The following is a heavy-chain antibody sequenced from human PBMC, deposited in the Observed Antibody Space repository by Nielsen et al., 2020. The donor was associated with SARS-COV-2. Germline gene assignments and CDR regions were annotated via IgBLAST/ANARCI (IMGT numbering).Heavy chain of an antibody. J-gene: IGHJ4*01. D-gene: IGHD7-27*01. CDR2: IYSGGSST. Sequence: GGSLKISCAASGFTFDDYVMTWVPTAPGKGLEWLSSIYSGGSSTSYADSGKGRFTISRDNSKNTVYLQMDSLRADDTAVYYCANLRNWDLDYWGHGTLVTVSS. CDR3: ANLRNWDLDY. V-gene: IGHV3-23*03. CDR1: GFTFDDYV.